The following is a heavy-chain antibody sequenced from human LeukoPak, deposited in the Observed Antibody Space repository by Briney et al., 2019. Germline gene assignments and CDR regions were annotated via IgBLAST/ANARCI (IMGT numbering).Heavy chain of an antibody. CDR1: GFTFNSYA. Sequence: PGGSLRLSCAASGFTFNSYAMNWVRQAPGQGLECVSAISDSGSKPYYADSVKGRFTISRDNSKNTLYLQMNSLRAEDTAVYYCAKRILTGYPNYGMDVWGKGTTVTVSS. J-gene: IGHJ6*04. CDR3: AKRILTGYPNYGMDV. V-gene: IGHV3-23*01. CDR2: ISDSGSKP. D-gene: IGHD3-9*01.